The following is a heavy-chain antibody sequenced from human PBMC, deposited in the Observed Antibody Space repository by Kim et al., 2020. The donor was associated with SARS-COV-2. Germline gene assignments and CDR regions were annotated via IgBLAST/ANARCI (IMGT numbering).Heavy chain of an antibody. CDR2: T. Sequence: TYYADAVKGRFTISRDNSKNTLYLQMNSLRAEDTAVYYCAKGLYGDYFVYWGQGTLVTVSS. D-gene: IGHD4-17*01. J-gene: IGHJ4*02. V-gene: IGHV3-23*01. CDR3: AKGLYGDYFVY.